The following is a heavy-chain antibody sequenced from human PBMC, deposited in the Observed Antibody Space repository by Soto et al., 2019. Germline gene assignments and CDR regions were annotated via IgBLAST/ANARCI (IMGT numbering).Heavy chain of an antibody. Sequence: PSETLSLTCSVSGGSISSSSYFWGWIRQPPGKGLEWIGSIYYSGSTNYNPSLKSRVTISVDTSKNQFSLKLSSVTAADTAVYYCARSDGRYWGQGTLVTVSS. CDR1: GGSISSSSYF. CDR2: IYYSGST. V-gene: IGHV4-39*07. CDR3: ARSDGRY. J-gene: IGHJ4*02.